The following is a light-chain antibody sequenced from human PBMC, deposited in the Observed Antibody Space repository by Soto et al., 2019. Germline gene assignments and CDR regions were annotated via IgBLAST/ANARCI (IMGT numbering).Light chain of an antibody. J-gene: IGLJ2*01. V-gene: IGLV1-47*01. CDR1: SSNIGSKY. Sequence: QSVLTQPPSASGTPGQRVTISCSGSSSNIGSKYVYWYQQLPGTAPKLLMYRNNQRPSGVPDRFSGSKSRTSASLAISGLRSEDEADYYCAAWDAGVSGPAFGGGTKVTVL. CDR2: RNN. CDR3: AAWDAGVSGPA.